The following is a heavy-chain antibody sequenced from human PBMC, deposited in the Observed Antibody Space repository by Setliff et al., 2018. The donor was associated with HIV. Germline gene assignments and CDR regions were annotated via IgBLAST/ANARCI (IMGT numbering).Heavy chain of an antibody. CDR1: GYTFANYA. J-gene: IGHJ6*02. CDR2: ISGGNGNT. CDR3: ARDGLRGCYLLTCGMDV. V-gene: IGHV1-3*01. Sequence: ASVKVSCKASGYTFANYAIHWVRQAPGQRLEWMGWISGGNGNTKYSQKFQDRVTITRDTSASTGYMAVNSLRAEDTAVYYCARDGLRGCYLLTCGMDVWGQGTMVTVSS. D-gene: IGHD2-15*01.